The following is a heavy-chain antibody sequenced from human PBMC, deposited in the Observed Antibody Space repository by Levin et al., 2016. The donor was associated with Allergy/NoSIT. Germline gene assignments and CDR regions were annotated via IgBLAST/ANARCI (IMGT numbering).Heavy chain of an antibody. D-gene: IGHD3-10*01. J-gene: IGHJ4*02. CDR2: IYDTGST. CDR3: ASWPGPSGRHGIDY. Sequence: WIRQPPGKGLEWIGYIYDTGSTNYNPSLKSRVIISAETSKNQFSLELRSVTAADTAIYYCASWPGPSGRHGIDYWGQGTLVTVSS. V-gene: IGHV4-4*09.